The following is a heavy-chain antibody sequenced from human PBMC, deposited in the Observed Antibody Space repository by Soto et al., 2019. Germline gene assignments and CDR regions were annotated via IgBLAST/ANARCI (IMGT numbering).Heavy chain of an antibody. CDR2: IAYDGSIA. J-gene: IGHJ6*02. Sequence: QVQLVESGGGVVQPGGSLRLSCAASGFTFRNHAMHWVRQAPGKGLECLAVIAYDGSIAFYRDSVKGRFTISRDNSKNTLYLHMNSLRSGDTGVYYCARGDREDILVVVGARPGEYGIDIWGQGTTVTVSS. CDR1: GFTFRNHA. V-gene: IGHV3-30-3*01. D-gene: IGHD2-15*01. CDR3: ARGDREDILVVVGARPGEYGIDI.